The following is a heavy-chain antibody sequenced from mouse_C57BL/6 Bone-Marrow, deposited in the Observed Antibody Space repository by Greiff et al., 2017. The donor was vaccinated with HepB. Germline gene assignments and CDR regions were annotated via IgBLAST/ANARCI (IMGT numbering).Heavy chain of an antibody. CDR3: ARPTTVVVDAMDY. CDR2: ISSGSSTI. V-gene: IGHV5-17*01. CDR1: GFTFSDYG. D-gene: IGHD1-1*01. Sequence: EVQRVEFGGGLVKPGGSLKLSCAASGFTFSDYGMHWVRQAPEKGLEWVAYISSGSSTIYYADTVKGRFTISRDNAKNTLFLQMTSLRSEDTAMYYCARPTTVVVDAMDYWGQGTSVTVSS. J-gene: IGHJ4*01.